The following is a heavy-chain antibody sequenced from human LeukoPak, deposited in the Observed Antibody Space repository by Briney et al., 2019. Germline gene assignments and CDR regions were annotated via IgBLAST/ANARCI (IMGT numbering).Heavy chain of an antibody. J-gene: IGHJ4*02. Sequence: ASVTVSCKASGYTFSGTGWYLYWLRQAPGQGLECMGWIYPYTGATHYAQKFQGRVAMTRDTSISTAYVELSRLRPDDTALYYCARDGPAQMVDFDYWGQETLVTVSS. CDR1: GYTFSGTGWY. CDR2: IYPYTGAT. D-gene: IGHD3-10*01. V-gene: IGHV1-2*02. CDR3: ARDGPAQMVDFDY.